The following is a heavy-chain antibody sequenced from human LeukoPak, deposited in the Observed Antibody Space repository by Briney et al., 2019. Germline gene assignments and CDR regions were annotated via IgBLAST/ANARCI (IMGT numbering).Heavy chain of an antibody. CDR3: ASRNYYGSGSSGDY. J-gene: IGHJ4*02. D-gene: IGHD3-10*01. CDR1: GYTFTSYA. CDR2: INAGNGNT. V-gene: IGHV1-3*01. Sequence: ASVKVSCKASGYTFTSYAMHWVRQAPGQRLEWMGWINAGNGNTKYSQKFQGRVTITADESTSTAYMELSSLRSEDTAVYYCASRNYYGSGSSGDYWGQGTLVTVSS.